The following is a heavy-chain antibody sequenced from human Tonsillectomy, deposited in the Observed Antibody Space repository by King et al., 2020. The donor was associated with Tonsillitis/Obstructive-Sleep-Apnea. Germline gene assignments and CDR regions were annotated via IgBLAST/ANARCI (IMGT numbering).Heavy chain of an antibody. CDR1: GGSFRGFY. V-gene: IGHV4-34*01. D-gene: IGHD3-3*01. J-gene: IGHJ3*02. CDR2: INHSGST. CDR3: ARQGRGFGAFDI. Sequence: VQLQQWGAGLLKPSETLSLTCAVYGGSFRGFYWSWIRQPPGKGLEWSGEINHSGSTNYNPSLKSRVTISVDTSENKFSLKLTSVTAADTAVYYCARQGRGFGAFDIWRQGPMVTVSS.